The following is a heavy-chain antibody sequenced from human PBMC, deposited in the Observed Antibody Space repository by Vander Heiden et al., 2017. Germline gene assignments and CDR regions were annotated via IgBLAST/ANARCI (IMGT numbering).Heavy chain of an antibody. CDR3: ASIVVVTATDGGDAFDI. Sequence: QVQVVESGGGVAQPGRSLGLSCAAAGCAFSSSGGGWVRQAQGKGLGWVAVIWYDGSNKDYADSVKGRFTISRDNSKNTLYLQMNSLRAEDTAVYYCASIVVVTATDGGDAFDIWGQGTMVTVSS. J-gene: IGHJ3*02. CDR2: IWYDGSNK. CDR1: GCAFSSSG. D-gene: IGHD2-21*02. V-gene: IGHV3-33*01.